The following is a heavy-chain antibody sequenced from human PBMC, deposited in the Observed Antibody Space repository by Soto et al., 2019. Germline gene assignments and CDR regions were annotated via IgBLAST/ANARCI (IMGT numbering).Heavy chain of an antibody. D-gene: IGHD3-22*01. Sequence: SETRSLTCTVSGGSISSGGYYWSWVRQHPGEGLEWIGYIYYSGSTYYNPSLKSRVTISVDTSKNQFSLKLSSVTAADTAVYYCARDSSGYSYIDYWGQGTQVTVSS. CDR2: IYYSGST. V-gene: IGHV4-31*03. CDR1: GGSISSGGYY. J-gene: IGHJ4*02. CDR3: ARDSSGYSYIDY.